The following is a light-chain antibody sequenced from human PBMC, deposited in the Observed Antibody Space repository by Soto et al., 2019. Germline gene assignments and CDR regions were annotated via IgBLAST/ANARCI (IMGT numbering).Light chain of an antibody. J-gene: IGKJ1*01. CDR2: GAS. CDR3: QQYGGSPPT. CDR1: QSVSSSY. V-gene: IGKV3-20*01. Sequence: EIVLTQSPGTLPLSPGERATLSCRASQSVSSSYVAWYQQKPGQAPRLLIFGASSRATGTPDRFSGSGSGTDFTLTISRLEPEDSAVYHCQQYGGSPPTFGQGTKVEIK.